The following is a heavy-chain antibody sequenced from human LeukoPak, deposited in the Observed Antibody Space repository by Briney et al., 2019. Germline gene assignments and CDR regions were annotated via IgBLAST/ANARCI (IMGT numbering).Heavy chain of an antibody. CDR1: GFTFSSYA. Sequence: GGSLRLSCAASGFTFSSYAMSWVRQAPGKGLEWVPAISDSGDSTYDADSVKGRFTISRDNSKNTLYLQMNSLRAEDTAVYYCAKDTSIGRYCTNGVCSPFDYWGQGTLVTVSS. D-gene: IGHD2-8*01. CDR3: AKDTSIGRYCTNGVCSPFDY. J-gene: IGHJ4*02. V-gene: IGHV3-23*01. CDR2: ISDSGDST.